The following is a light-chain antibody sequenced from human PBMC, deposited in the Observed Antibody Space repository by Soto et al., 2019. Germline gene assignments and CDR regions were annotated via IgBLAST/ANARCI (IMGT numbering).Light chain of an antibody. CDR3: QTWDNIAV. V-gene: IGLV3-1*01. J-gene: IGLJ2*01. CDR1: NLGTKY. CDR2: EDD. Sequence: SYELTQPPSVSVSPGQTASITCSGDNLGTKYASWYQQKAGRSPVLVIYEDDRRPSGIPELFSGSNSGNTATLTISGTQAMDEADYYCQTWDNIAVFGGGTKLTVL.